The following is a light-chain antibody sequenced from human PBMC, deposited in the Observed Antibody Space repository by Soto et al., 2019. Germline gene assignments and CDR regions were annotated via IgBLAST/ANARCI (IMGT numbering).Light chain of an antibody. J-gene: IGKJ1*01. Sequence: IVLIQSPATLSVSPGERATLSCRASQNISNYLIWYPKKPGQAPRLLIYDVSNRATDIPARFSGSGSGTDFTLTISRLEPEDLAVYYCQQRSNWPRTFGQGTKLDIK. CDR2: DVS. CDR1: QNISNY. CDR3: QQRSNWPRT. V-gene: IGKV3-11*01.